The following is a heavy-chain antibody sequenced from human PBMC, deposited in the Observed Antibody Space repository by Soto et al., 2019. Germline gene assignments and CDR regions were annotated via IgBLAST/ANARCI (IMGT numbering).Heavy chain of an antibody. V-gene: IGHV3-30-3*01. J-gene: IGHJ5*02. D-gene: IGHD4-17*01. Sequence: GGSLRLSCAASGFTFSSYAMHWVRQAPGKGLEWVAVISYDGSNKYYADSVKGRFTISRDNSENTLYLQMNSLRAEDTAVYYCARTARTTVTYNWFDPWGQGTLVTVSS. CDR3: ARTARTTVTYNWFDP. CDR2: ISYDGSNK. CDR1: GFTFSSYA.